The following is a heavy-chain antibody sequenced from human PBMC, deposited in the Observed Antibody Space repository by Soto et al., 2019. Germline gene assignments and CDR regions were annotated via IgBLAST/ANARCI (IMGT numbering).Heavy chain of an antibody. CDR1: GYFFSSFG. CDR3: GICLVVGVASYYCDRLDV. V-gene: IGHV1-18*01. Sequence: GASVKVSCKTSGYFFSSFGISWVREAPGQGLEWMGWINGYNGRTKYAEKFHDRVSMTTDTSTATAYMELRSLRSDDTAVYYCGICLVVGVASYYCDRLDVWGQGXAVTVYS. CDR2: INGYNGRT. J-gene: IGHJ6*02. D-gene: IGHD2-15*01.